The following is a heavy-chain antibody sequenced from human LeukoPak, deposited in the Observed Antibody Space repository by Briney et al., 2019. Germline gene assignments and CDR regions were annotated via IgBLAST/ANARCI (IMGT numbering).Heavy chain of an antibody. V-gene: IGHV3-23*01. CDR2: ISGSASST. D-gene: IGHD6-13*01. CDR1: GFTFSSSA. CDR3: AKGALRSSSWYFDY. J-gene: IGHJ4*02. Sequence: GGSLRLSCAASGFTFSSSAMTWVRQAPGKGLEWVSAISGSASSTYYADSVKGRFTISRDNSKNTLYLQMNSLRAEDTAVYYCAKGALRSSSWYFDYWGQGTLVTVSS.